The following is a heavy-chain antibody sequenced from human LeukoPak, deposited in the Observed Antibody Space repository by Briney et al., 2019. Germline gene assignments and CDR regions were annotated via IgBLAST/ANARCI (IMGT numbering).Heavy chain of an antibody. J-gene: IGHJ2*01. V-gene: IGHV4-59*01. D-gene: IGHD6-13*01. CDR1: GGSISSYY. Sequence: KPSETLSLTCTVSGGSISSYYWQWIRQPPGNRLEWLGYVYCSGSTDYSPSLKRRVTISVDTPNNQFSLKLTSVTAADTAVYYCARGEPRIARPGAPPFDLWGRGTLVTVSS. CDR3: ARGEPRIARPGAPPFDL. CDR2: VYCSGST.